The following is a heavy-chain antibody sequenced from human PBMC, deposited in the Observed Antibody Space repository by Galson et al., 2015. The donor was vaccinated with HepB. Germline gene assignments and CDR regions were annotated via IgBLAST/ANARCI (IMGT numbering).Heavy chain of an antibody. CDR2: IFPVSGTT. V-gene: IGHV1-69*13. D-gene: IGHD2-2*01. Sequence: SVKVSCKASGGTFSDHAVSWVRQAPGQGLEWMGGIFPVSGTTKYAQKFQDRVTFTADESTNTAYMELSSLTSEDTAIYYCARDIAVVPVPHWFDPWGQGTLVTVSS. CDR3: ARDIAVVPVPHWFDP. J-gene: IGHJ5*02. CDR1: GGTFSDHA.